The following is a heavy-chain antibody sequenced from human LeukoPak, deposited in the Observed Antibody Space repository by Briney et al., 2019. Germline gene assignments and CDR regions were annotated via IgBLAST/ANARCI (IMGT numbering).Heavy chain of an antibody. CDR3: ARGKKAYSYGYVFDY. J-gene: IGHJ4*02. D-gene: IGHD5-18*01. Sequence: GESLTISCKGSGYTFTSYWIGWVRQMPGKGLEWMGIIYPGDSDTRYSPSFQGQVTISADKSISTAYLQWSSLKASDTAMYYCARGKKAYSYGYVFDYWGQGTLVTVSS. V-gene: IGHV5-51*01. CDR2: IYPGDSDT. CDR1: GYTFTSYW.